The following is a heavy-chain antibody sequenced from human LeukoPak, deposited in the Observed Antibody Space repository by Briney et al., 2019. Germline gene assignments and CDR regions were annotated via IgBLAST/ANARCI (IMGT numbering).Heavy chain of an antibody. CDR3: TKNVMVKRYIDY. J-gene: IGHJ4*02. D-gene: IGHD5-18*01. CDR1: GFILSNHA. CDR2: SSGSGRTI. V-gene: IGHV3-23*01. Sequence: GGSLRLSCAASGFILSNHAMSWVRQAPGKGLQRIAVSSGSGRTIEYEDSVKGRFTISRDNSKNTLSLQMNSLRVEDTAIYYCTKNVMVKRYIDYWGQGTVVTVSS.